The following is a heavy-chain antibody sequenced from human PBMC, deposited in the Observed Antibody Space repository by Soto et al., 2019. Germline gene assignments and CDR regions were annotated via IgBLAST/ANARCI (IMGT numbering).Heavy chain of an antibody. CDR1: GGSISSGDYC. CDR3: AREWGQYYYDSSGYAFDI. Sequence: SETLSLTCTVSGGSISSGDYCWSWIRQPPGKGLEWIGYIYYSGSTYYNPSLKSRVTISVDTSKNQFSLKLSSVTAADTAVYYCAREWGQYYYDSSGYAFDIWGQGTMVTVSS. J-gene: IGHJ3*02. D-gene: IGHD3-22*01. V-gene: IGHV4-30-4*01. CDR2: IYYSGST.